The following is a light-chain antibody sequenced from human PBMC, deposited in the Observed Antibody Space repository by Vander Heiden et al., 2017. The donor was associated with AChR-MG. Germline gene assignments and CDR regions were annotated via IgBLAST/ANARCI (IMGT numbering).Light chain of an antibody. V-gene: IGLV1-44*01. CDR3: ATWDDALRGWV. CDR2: DNF. Sequence: SVLTQPPSASGTPGQTVIISCSASTGNEAVSWYQQLPESAPKLLIYDNFRRPAWVPDRFSGSKSGASTSLTISGLQSEDEGDYFCATWDDALRGWVFGGGTKLTVL. CDR1: TGNEA. J-gene: IGLJ2*01.